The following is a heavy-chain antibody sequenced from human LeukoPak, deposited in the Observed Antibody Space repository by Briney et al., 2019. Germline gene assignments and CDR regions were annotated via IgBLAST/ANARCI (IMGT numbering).Heavy chain of an antibody. J-gene: IGHJ3*02. CDR3: AKVWVGYNWNNRAFDI. CDR1: GFTFSSYA. Sequence: GGSLRLSCAASGFTFSSYAMSWVRKAQGKGLDGFSAFSGSGGSTYYADSVKGRFTISRDNSKNTLYLQMNSLRAEDTAVYYCAKVWVGYNWNNRAFDIWGQGTMVTVSS. V-gene: IGHV3-23*01. D-gene: IGHD1/OR15-1a*01. CDR2: FSGSGGST.